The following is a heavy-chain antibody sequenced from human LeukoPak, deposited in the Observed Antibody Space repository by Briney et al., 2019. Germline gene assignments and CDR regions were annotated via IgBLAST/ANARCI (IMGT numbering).Heavy chain of an antibody. CDR1: VFTFSRYA. D-gene: IGHD1-26*01. J-gene: IGHJ4*02. CDR3: AYGSYSRLDY. CDR2: ISGRGGST. V-gene: IGHV3-23*01. Sequence: GGSLRLSCAASVFTFSRYAISWVRQAPGKGLEWVSDISGRGGSTYYTHSVKGRFTLSRDNSKNTLYLQMNSWRAEYTAVYYSAYGSYSRLDYWGKGTLVTVSS.